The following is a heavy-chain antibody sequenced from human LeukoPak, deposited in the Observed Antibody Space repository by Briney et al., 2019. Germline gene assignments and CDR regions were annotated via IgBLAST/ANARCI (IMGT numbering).Heavy chain of an antibody. Sequence: PGGSLRLSCAASRFTFSNYAMHWVRQAPGKGLEWVAVISYDGNNKYYADSVRGRFTISRDNSKNTLYLQMNSLRVEDTAMHYCARGPNYDFWSGYYTNYYYYMDLWGKGTTVTVSS. J-gene: IGHJ6*03. CDR3: ARGPNYDFWSGYYTNYYYYMDL. D-gene: IGHD3-3*01. CDR2: ISYDGNNK. CDR1: RFTFSNYA. V-gene: IGHV3-30-3*01.